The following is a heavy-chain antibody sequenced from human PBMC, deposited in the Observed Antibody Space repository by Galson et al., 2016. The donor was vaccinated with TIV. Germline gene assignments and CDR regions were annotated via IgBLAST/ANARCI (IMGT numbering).Heavy chain of an antibody. V-gene: IGHV3-74*01. Sequence: SLRLSCAASGFLFSNHWMHWVRQAPGKGLVWLSRLDKNGNSGAYADSVKGRFTISRDNTNNMVYLELNSLRVEDTAVYHCVKDGGLEDFHDWFFDLWGRGTLVTVSS. D-gene: IGHD3-16*01. J-gene: IGHJ2*01. CDR1: GFLFSNHW. CDR3: VKDGGLEDFHDWFFDL. CDR2: LDKNGNSG.